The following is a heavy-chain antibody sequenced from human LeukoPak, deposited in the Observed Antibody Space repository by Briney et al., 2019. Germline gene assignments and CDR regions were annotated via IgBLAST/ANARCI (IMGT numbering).Heavy chain of an antibody. CDR2: IYYSGST. CDR3: ARDNTRGGMWWPSG. J-gene: IGHJ4*02. V-gene: IGHV4-39*02. CDR1: GGSISSSSYY. Sequence: PSETLSLTCTVSGGSISSSSYYWGWIRQPPGKGLEWIGSIYYSGSTCYNPSLKSRVTISVDTSKNQFSLKLSSVTAADTAVYHCARDNTRGGMWWPSGWGQGTLVTVSS. D-gene: IGHD2-21*01.